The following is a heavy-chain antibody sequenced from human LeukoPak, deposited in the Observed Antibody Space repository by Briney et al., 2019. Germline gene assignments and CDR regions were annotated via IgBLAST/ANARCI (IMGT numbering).Heavy chain of an antibody. CDR3: GREPHLSDGSCYARGFPFE. CDR2: IYHSGST. D-gene: IGHD2-15*01. Sequence: SETLSLTCAVSGGIISRGGYSWRGIRQPPGKGLEWIGYIYHSGSTYYNPSLKSRVTISVDRFKNQFSLKLSSVTAADTAGFYYGREPHLSDGSCYARGFPFEWGQGTLVTVSS. J-gene: IGHJ4*02. V-gene: IGHV4-30-2*01. CDR1: GGIISRGGYS.